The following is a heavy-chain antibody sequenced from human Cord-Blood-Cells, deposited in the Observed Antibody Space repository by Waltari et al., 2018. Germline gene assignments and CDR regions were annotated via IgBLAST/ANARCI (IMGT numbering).Heavy chain of an antibody. D-gene: IGHD3-10*01. Sequence: QVQLVQSGAEVKTPGSSVEVSCQASCGPFSRYAISCERQPPGRGIKGLEWRGGISPNLRTANYAQNVQGRVPITANKSPSTADRELGSLRSEDTAVYYGAISGRDGSGIYSTVDYWGQGTLVTVSS. V-gene: IGHV1-69*06. CDR3: AISGRDGSGIYSTVDY. CDR2: ISPNLRTA. CDR1: CGPFSRYA. J-gene: IGHJ4*02.